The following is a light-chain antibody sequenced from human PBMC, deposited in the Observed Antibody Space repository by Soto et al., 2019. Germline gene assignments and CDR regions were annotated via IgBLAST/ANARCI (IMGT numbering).Light chain of an antibody. Sequence: ETVMTQSPATLSVSPGGRATLSCRASQSISDTLAWYQQTPGQAPRLLIYGASSRATGIPDRFSGSGSGTDFTLTISRLEPEDFAVCYCQQYGSSGTFGQGTKVDIK. CDR3: QQYGSSGT. CDR1: QSISDT. V-gene: IGKV3-20*01. CDR2: GAS. J-gene: IGKJ1*01.